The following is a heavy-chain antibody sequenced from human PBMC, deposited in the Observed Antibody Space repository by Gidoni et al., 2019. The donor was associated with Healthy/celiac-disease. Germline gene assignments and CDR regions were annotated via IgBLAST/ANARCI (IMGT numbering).Heavy chain of an antibody. CDR2: IYHSGST. CDR1: GYSISSGYY. V-gene: IGHV4-38-2*01. J-gene: IGHJ3*02. Sequence: VQLQESGPGLVKPSETLSLTCAVSGYSISSGYYWGWIRQPPGKGLEWIGSIYHSGSTYYNPSLKSRGTISVDTSKNKFSLKLSSVTAADTAGYYCARGVTVTTSYDAVDIWGQGTMVTVSS. D-gene: IGHD4-17*01. CDR3: ARGVTVTTSYDAVDI.